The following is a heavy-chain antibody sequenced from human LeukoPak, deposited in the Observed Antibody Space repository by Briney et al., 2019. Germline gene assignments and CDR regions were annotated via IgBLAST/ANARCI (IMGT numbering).Heavy chain of an antibody. D-gene: IGHD3-9*01. CDR3: ARASSYYDILTGYSEEGYFDY. Sequence: GRSLRLSCAASGFTVSSNYMSWVRQAPGKGLEWVSVIYSGGSTYYADSVKGRFTISRDNSKNTLYLQMNSLRAEDTAVYYCARASSYYDILTGYSEEGYFDYWGQGTLVTVSS. CDR1: GFTVSSNY. CDR2: IYSGGST. J-gene: IGHJ4*02. V-gene: IGHV3-53*01.